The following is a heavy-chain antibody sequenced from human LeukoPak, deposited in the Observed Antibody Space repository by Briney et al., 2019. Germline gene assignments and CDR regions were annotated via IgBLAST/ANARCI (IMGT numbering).Heavy chain of an antibody. J-gene: IGHJ4*02. CDR1: GGSISSGSYY. V-gene: IGHV4-61*02. Sequence: PSETLSLTCTVSGGSISSGSYYWSWIRQPAGKGLEWIGRIYTSGSTNYNPSLKSRVTISVDTSKNQFSLKLSSVTAADTAVYYCARLFHYGSGSSYGDYWGQGTLVTVSS. CDR3: ARLFHYGSGSSYGDY. D-gene: IGHD3-10*01. CDR2: IYTSGST.